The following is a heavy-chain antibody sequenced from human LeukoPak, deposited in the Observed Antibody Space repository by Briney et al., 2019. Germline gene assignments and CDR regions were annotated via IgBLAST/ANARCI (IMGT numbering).Heavy chain of an antibody. CDR1: GGSISSYY. CDR3: ARRGGGPAAISYYFDY. J-gene: IGHJ4*02. D-gene: IGHD2-2*01. CDR2: IYYSGST. V-gene: IGHV4-59*05. Sequence: SETLSLTCTVSGGSISSYYWSWIRQPPGKGLEWIGSIYYSGSTYYNPSLKSRVTISVDTSKNQFSLKLSSVTAADTAVYYCARRGGGPAAISYYFDYWGQGTLVTVSS.